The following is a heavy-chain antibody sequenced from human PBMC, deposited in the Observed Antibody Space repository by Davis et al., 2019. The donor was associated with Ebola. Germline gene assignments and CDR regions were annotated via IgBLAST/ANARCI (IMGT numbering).Heavy chain of an antibody. Sequence: GSLRLSCAVYGGSFSGYYWSWIRQPPGKGLEWIGEINHSGSTNYNPSLKSRVTISVDTSKNQFSLKLSSVTAADTAVYYCARWNGVSHFDYWGQGTLVTVSS. CDR1: GGSFSGYY. D-gene: IGHD2-8*01. J-gene: IGHJ4*02. CDR3: ARWNGVSHFDY. V-gene: IGHV4-34*01. CDR2: INHSGST.